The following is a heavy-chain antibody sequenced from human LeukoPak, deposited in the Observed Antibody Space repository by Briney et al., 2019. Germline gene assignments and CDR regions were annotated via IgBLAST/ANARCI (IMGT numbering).Heavy chain of an antibody. Sequence: GGSLRLSCAASGFTVSSNYMSWVRQAPGKGLEWVSVIYSGGSTYYADSVKGRFTISRDNSKNTLYLQMNSLRAEDTAAYYCARDTGRQWLGTKYYYGMDVWGQGTTVTVSS. J-gene: IGHJ6*02. CDR3: ARDTGRQWLGTKYYYGMDV. CDR2: IYSGGST. CDR1: GFTVSSNY. D-gene: IGHD6-19*01. V-gene: IGHV3-66*01.